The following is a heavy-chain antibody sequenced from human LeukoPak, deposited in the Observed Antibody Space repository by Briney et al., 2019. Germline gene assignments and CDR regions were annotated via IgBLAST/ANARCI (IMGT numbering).Heavy chain of an antibody. J-gene: IGHJ4*02. CDR1: GGSFSGYY. CDR3: ARGQYSSSPVFDL. D-gene: IGHD6-6*01. Sequence: SETLSLTCAVYGGSFSGYYWSWIRQPPGKGLEWIGEINHSGSTKYNPSLKSRVTISEDTSKHQFSLKLSPVTAADTAVYYCARGQYSSSPVFDLWGQGTLVTVSS. CDR2: INHSGST. V-gene: IGHV4-34*01.